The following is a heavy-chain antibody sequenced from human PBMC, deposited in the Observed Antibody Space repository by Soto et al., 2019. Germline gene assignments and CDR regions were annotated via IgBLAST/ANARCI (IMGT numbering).Heavy chain of an antibody. CDR1: GGTFSSYT. CDR2: IIPILGIA. CDR3: AREYCSSTSCYNPLIP. J-gene: IGHJ5*02. D-gene: IGHD2-2*02. V-gene: IGHV1-69*08. Sequence: QVQLVQSGAEVKKPGSSVKVSCKASGGTFSSYTISWVRQAPGQGLEWMGRIIPILGIANYEQKFQGRVRITEDKATSTAHMELSSLRSEDTAVYYCAREYCSSTSCYNPLIPWGQGTLVTVSS.